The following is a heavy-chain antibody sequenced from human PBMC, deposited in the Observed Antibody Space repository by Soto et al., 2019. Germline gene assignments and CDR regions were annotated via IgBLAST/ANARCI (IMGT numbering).Heavy chain of an antibody. CDR1: GGSISSGDYF. J-gene: IGHJ4*02. D-gene: IGHD2-15*01. CDR2: IYYSGST. CDR3: DRGPTYQTYKDNRSAHQFDY. V-gene: IGHV4-30-4*01. Sequence: PSETLSLTCTVSGGSISSGDYFWSWIRQPPGKGLEWIGYIYYSGSTYYDPSLKSRVTISVDTSKNQFSLKLSSVTAADTALYYCDRGPTYQTYKDNRSAHQFDYWGQGTLVTVSS.